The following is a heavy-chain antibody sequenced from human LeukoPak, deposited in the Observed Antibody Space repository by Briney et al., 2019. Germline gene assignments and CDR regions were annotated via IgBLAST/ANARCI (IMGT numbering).Heavy chain of an antibody. CDR2: MSSSSSYI. Sequence: PGGSLRPSCAASGFTFADYSMNWVRQAPGKGLEWVSSMSSSSSYIFYADSVKGRFTISRDNARNSLFLQMNSLRAEDTAVYYCARGGRSTYFDWSPEYWGQGTLVTVSS. D-gene: IGHD3-9*01. CDR1: GFTFADYS. CDR3: ARGGRSTYFDWSPEY. V-gene: IGHV3-21*01. J-gene: IGHJ4*02.